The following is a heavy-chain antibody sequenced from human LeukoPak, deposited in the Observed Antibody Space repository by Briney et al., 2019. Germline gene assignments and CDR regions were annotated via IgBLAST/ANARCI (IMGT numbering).Heavy chain of an antibody. CDR1: GFTFSSYA. Sequence: GGSLRLSCAASGFTFSSYAMSWVRQAPGKGLEWVSAISGSGGSTYYADSVKGRFTISRDNSKNTLYLQMNSLRAEDTAAYYCAKDRGSSGWYYFDYWGQGTLVTVSS. J-gene: IGHJ4*02. V-gene: IGHV3-23*01. CDR3: AKDRGSSGWYYFDY. D-gene: IGHD6-19*01. CDR2: ISGSGGST.